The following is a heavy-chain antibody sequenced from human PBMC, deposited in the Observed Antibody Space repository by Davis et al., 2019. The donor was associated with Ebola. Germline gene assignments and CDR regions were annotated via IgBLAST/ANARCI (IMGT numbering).Heavy chain of an antibody. CDR2: VHGGNGNT. CDR3: ARDKEQQLVPNYYYYYGMDV. CDR1: GYIFTTYA. D-gene: IGHD6-13*01. V-gene: IGHV1-3*01. J-gene: IGHJ6*04. Sequence: ASVKVSCKASGYIFTTYAMHWVRQAPGQRLEWMGWVHGGNGNTKYSQRFQGRVTITTDTSASTAYLDLSSLRSDDTAVYYCARDKEQQLVPNYYYYYGMDVWGKGTTVTVSS.